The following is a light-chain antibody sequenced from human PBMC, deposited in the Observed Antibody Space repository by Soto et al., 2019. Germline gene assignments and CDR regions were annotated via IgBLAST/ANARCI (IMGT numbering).Light chain of an antibody. Sequence: EIVMTQSPATLSVSPGERATLSCRASQSVSSNLAWYQQKPGQAPRLLIYGASTRATGIPARFSGSGSGTEFTLTICSLQSEDFAVYFCQQYNNWPRTFGQGTEVEIK. CDR2: GAS. CDR1: QSVSSN. V-gene: IGKV3-15*01. J-gene: IGKJ1*01. CDR3: QQYNNWPRT.